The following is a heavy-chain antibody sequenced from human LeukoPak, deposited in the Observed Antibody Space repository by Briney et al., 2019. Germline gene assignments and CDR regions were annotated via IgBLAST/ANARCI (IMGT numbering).Heavy chain of an antibody. V-gene: IGHV3-7*01. D-gene: IGHD5-12*01. CDR2: IKQDGSEK. Sequence: PGGSLRLSCAASGFTFSSYWMSWVHQAPGKGLEWVANIKQDGSEKYYVDSVKGRFTISRDNAKNSLYLQMNSLRAEDTAVYYCARVVAHNWFDPWGQGTLVTVSS. CDR1: GFTFSSYW. CDR3: ARVVAHNWFDP. J-gene: IGHJ5*02.